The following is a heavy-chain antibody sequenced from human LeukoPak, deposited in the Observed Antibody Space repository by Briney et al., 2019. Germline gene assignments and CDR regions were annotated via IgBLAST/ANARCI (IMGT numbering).Heavy chain of an antibody. CDR2: IFHSGST. V-gene: IGHV4-61*05. Sequence: PSETLSLTCTVSGGSISSSRYFWGWIRQPPGKGLEWIGEIFHSGSTNYNPSLKSRVTISVDKSKNQFSLKLNSVTAADTAVYYCASLITIFGGSATFDIWGQGTMVSVSS. D-gene: IGHD3-3*01. J-gene: IGHJ3*02. CDR1: GGSISSSRYF. CDR3: ASLITIFGGSATFDI.